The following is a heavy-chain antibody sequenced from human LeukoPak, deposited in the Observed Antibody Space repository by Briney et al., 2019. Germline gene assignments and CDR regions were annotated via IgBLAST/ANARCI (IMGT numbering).Heavy chain of an antibody. Sequence: SETLSLTCAVYGGSFSGYYWSWIRQPPGKGLEWIGEINHSGSTNYNPSLKSRVTISVDTSKNQFSLKLSSVTAADPAVYYCAREVLHAFDIWGQGTMVTVSS. V-gene: IGHV4-34*01. J-gene: IGHJ3*02. CDR3: AREVLHAFDI. CDR1: GGSFSGYY. CDR2: INHSGST.